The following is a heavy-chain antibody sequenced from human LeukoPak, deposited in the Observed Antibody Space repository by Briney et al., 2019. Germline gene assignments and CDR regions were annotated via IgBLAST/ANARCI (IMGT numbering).Heavy chain of an antibody. J-gene: IGHJ4*02. CDR3: ARGGSYYDSQTPYYFDY. V-gene: IGHV3-53*01. CDR2: VHSGDNT. D-gene: IGHD3-10*01. Sequence: PGGSLRLSCAASGFTVSSSYMTWVRRAPGKGLEWVSVVHSGDNTYYADSVKGRFTISRDNSKNTLYLQMNSLRAEDTAVYYCARGGSYYDSQTPYYFDYWGQGTLVTVSS. CDR1: GFTVSSSY.